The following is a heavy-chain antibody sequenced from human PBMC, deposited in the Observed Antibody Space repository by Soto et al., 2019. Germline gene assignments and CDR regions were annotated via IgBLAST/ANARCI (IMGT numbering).Heavy chain of an antibody. CDR2: ISAYNGNT. CDR1: GYTFTSYG. V-gene: IGHV1-18*01. J-gene: IGHJ5*02. CDR3: ARGISGYYDSSGHNIWFDP. Sequence: ASVKVSCKASGYTFTSYGISWVRQAPGQGLEWMGWISAYNGNTNYAQKLQGRVTMTTDTSTSTAYMELRSLRSDDTAVYYCARGISGYYDSSGHNIWFDPWGQGTLVTVSS. D-gene: IGHD3-22*01.